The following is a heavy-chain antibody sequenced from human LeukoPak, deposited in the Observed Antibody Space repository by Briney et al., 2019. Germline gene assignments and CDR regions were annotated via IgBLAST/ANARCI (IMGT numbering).Heavy chain of an antibody. Sequence: PGGSLRLSCAVSGFTFSMYDMHWVRQVTGKGLEWVSGIRSAGDTNYAGSVKGRFTISRENAKNSLHLQMSSLRAGDTALYYCARQSRLNTFDYWGQGILVTVSS. CDR3: ARQSRLNTFDY. CDR1: GFTFSMYD. J-gene: IGHJ4*02. CDR2: IRSAGDT. V-gene: IGHV3-13*04.